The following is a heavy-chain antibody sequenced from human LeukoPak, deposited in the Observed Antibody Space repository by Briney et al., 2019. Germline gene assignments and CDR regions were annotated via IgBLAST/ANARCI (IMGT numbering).Heavy chain of an antibody. V-gene: IGHV4-34*01. D-gene: IGHD2-15*01. J-gene: IGHJ6*02. Sequence: SETLSLTCAVYGGSFSGYYWSWVRQPPGKGLEWIGEINHSGSTNYNPSLKSRVTISVDTSKNQFSLKLSSVTAADTAVYYCARGHSGGEYGMDVWGQGTTVTVSS. CDR1: GGSFSGYY. CDR3: ARGHSGGEYGMDV. CDR2: INHSGST.